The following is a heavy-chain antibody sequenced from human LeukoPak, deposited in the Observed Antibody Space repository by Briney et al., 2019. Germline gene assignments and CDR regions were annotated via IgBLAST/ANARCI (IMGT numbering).Heavy chain of an antibody. Sequence: SETLSLTCTVSGGSVSSGTYYWSWIRQPPGKGLEWIGYIYYSGSTKYNPSLKSRVTISVDTSKNQFSLKLRSVTAADTAVYYCARAYYYDSSGYYYWGQGTLVTVSS. CDR1: GGSVSSGTYY. D-gene: IGHD3-22*01. CDR2: IYYSGST. CDR3: ARAYYYDSSGYYY. V-gene: IGHV4-61*01. J-gene: IGHJ4*02.